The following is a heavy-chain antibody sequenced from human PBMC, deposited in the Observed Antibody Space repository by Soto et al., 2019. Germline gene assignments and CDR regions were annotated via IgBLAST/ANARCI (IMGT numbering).Heavy chain of an antibody. CDR3: ARGRIVVHPFAS. V-gene: IGHV3-33*01. J-gene: IGHJ5*01. CDR1: GFAFRRYG. CDR2: IWPDGTNK. D-gene: IGHD2-15*01. Sequence: QVKLEESGGGVVQTGRSRRLSCVVSGFAFRRYGMHWVRQAPVKGPEWVASIWPDGTNKFYADSVNGRFTIYRDNSRHTLNLQMNSLRVEDPDVYYCARGRIVVHPFASWGRGTLVTVSS.